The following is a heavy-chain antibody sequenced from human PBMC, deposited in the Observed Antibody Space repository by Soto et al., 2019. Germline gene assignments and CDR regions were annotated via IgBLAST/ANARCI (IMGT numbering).Heavy chain of an antibody. V-gene: IGHV3-74*01. Sequence: EGQLGESGGGLVQPGGSLRQSCAASGFTFNNFWMYWVRQTPEKGLVWVSGINSDGTTTIYADSVKGRFTISRDNAKNTLYLQMNSLTVEDTAIYYCVRDIRWGQGTLVTVSP. CDR2: INSDGTTT. CDR1: GFTFNNFW. CDR3: VRDIR. J-gene: IGHJ4*02.